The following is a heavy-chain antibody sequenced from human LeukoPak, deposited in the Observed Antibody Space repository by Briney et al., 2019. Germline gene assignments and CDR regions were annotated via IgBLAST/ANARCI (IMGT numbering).Heavy chain of an antibody. D-gene: IGHD5-24*01. CDR2: IKQDGSEK. CDR1: GFTFW. CDR3: ARPGDGYDWGRFDC. J-gene: IGHJ4*02. Sequence: GGSLRLSCAASGFTFWMSWVRQAPGKGLEWVANIKQDGSEKYYVDSVKGRFAISRDNAMNSLYLQMNSLRADDTAVYYCARPGDGYDWGRFDCWSQGTLVTVSS. V-gene: IGHV3-7*04.